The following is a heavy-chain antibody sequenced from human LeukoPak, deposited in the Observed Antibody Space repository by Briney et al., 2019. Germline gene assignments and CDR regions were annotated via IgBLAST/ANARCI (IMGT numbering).Heavy chain of an antibody. Sequence: RGTLRLSCAASGFTFSSYGMSWVRQAPGKGLEWVSAISGSGGSTYYADSVKGRFTISRDNSKNTLYLQMNSLRAEDTAVYYCAKDSGPSSGWYYYYYMDVWGKGTTVTISS. D-gene: IGHD6-19*01. CDR3: AKDSGPSSGWYYYYYMDV. V-gene: IGHV3-23*01. CDR1: GFTFSSYG. CDR2: ISGSGGST. J-gene: IGHJ6*03.